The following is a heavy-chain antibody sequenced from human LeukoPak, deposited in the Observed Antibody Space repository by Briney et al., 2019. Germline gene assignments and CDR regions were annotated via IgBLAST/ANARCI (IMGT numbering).Heavy chain of an antibody. CDR1: GFTFSSYS. CDR3: ARDPKGVGAHPP. CDR2: ISSSSSYI. D-gene: IGHD1-26*01. J-gene: IGHJ5*02. Sequence: LGGSLGLSVAVSGFTFSSYSRNWVGRAPGRGLDGVSSISSSSSYIYYADSVKGRFTISRDNAKNSLYLQMNSLRAEDTAVYYCARDPKGVGAHPPWGQGTLVTVSS. V-gene: IGHV3-21*01.